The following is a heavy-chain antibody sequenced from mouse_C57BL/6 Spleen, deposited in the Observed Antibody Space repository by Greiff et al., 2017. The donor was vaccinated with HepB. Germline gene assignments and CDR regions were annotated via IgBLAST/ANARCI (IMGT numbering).Heavy chain of an antibody. J-gene: IGHJ2*01. CDR1: GYAFSSSW. CDR3: ARDSRFYYGSGFDY. V-gene: IGHV1-82*01. Sequence: QVQLKQSGPELVKPGASVKISCKASGYAFSSSWMNWVKQRPGKGLEWIGRIYPGDGDTNYNGKFKGKATLTADKSSSTAYMQLSSLTSEDSAVYFCARDSRFYYGSGFDYWGQGTTLTVSS. D-gene: IGHD1-1*01. CDR2: IYPGDGDT.